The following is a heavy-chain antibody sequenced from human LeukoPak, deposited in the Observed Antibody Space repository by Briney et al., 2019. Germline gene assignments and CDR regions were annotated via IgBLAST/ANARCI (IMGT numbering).Heavy chain of an antibody. D-gene: IGHD2-21*02. V-gene: IGHV3-21*01. Sequence: GGSLRLSCAASGFTFSSYSMNWVRQAPGKGLEWVSSISSSSSYIYYADSVKGRFTTSRDNAKNSPYLQMNSLRAEDTAVYYCARLKTAQNAFDIWGQGTMVTVSS. CDR2: ISSSSSYI. J-gene: IGHJ3*02. CDR1: GFTFSSYS. CDR3: ARLKTAQNAFDI.